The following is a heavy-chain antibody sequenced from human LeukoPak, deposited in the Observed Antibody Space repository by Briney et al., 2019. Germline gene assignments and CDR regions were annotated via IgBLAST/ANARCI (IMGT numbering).Heavy chain of an antibody. CDR1: GFTFSSYA. CDR2: ISYDGSNK. V-gene: IGHV3-30-3*01. D-gene: IGHD2-2*02. Sequence: GGSLRLSCAASGFTFSSYAMHWVRQAPGKGLEWVAVISYDGSNKYYADSVKGRFTISRDNSKNTLYLQMNSLRAEDTAVYYCAGRKDCSSTSCYIQDSSYYYGMDVWGQGTTVTVSS. CDR3: AGRKDCSSTSCYIQDSSYYYGMDV. J-gene: IGHJ6*02.